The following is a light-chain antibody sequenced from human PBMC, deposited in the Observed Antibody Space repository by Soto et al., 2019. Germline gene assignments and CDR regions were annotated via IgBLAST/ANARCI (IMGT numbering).Light chain of an antibody. CDR1: QSISSW. Sequence: SPYTLYASVGDRVTITCRDSQSISSWLAWYQQKPGKAPRLLIYAASRLQSGVPSRFSGSGSGTDFTLTISSLQSEDFATYYCQPSHSTPPCTFGQGTRLEI. CDR3: QPSHSTPPCT. V-gene: IGKV1-39*01. CDR2: AAS. J-gene: IGKJ5*01.